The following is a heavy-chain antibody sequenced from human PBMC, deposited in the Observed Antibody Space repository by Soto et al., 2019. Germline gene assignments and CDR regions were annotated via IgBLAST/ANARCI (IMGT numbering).Heavy chain of an antibody. CDR3: ASFRSGGSYVGAFDI. V-gene: IGHV4-4*02. CDR1: SGSISSSNW. D-gene: IGHD2-15*01. CDR2: IYHSGST. Sequence: QVQLQESGPGLVKPSGTLSLTCAVSSGSISSSNWWSWVRQRPGEGLEWIGEIYHSGSTSYNPSHRSRVTISVDKSTSQFSLELSSVTAADTAVYYCASFRSGGSYVGAFDIWGQGTMVTVSS. J-gene: IGHJ3*02.